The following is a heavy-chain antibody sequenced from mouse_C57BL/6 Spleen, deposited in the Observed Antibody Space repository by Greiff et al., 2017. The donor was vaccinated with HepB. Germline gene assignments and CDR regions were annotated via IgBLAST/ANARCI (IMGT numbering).Heavy chain of an antibody. CDR2: INYDGSST. CDR1: GFTFSDYY. Sequence: EVKLMESEGGLVQPGSSMKLSCTASGFTFSDYYMAWVRQVPEKGLEWVANINYDGSSTYYLDSLKSRFIISRDNAKNILYLQMSSLKSEDTATYYCAREAVYYGTSYAMDYWGQGTSVTVSS. J-gene: IGHJ4*01. V-gene: IGHV5-16*01. CDR3: AREAVYYGTSYAMDY. D-gene: IGHD2-1*01.